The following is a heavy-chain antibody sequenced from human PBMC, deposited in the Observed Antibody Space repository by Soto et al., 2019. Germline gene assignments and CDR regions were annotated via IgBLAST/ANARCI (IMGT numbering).Heavy chain of an antibody. D-gene: IGHD2-15*01. J-gene: IGHJ5*02. CDR3: ERGVSCSGGSLYSGALTGDSQWFDP. V-gene: IGHV4-31*03. CDR1: GGSITSGGYY. CDR2: IYYSRTT. Sequence: SETLSLTCTVSGGSITSGGYYWSWIRPHQGKGLEWIGYIYYSRTTSYNPSRKSRVTISVYTSKNQFSRKLSSVTAAATAVYSCERGVSCSGGSLYSGALTGDSQWFDPWGQGTLVTVSS.